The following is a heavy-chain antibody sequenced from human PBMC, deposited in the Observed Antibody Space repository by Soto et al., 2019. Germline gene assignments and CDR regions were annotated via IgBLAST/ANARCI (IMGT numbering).Heavy chain of an antibody. CDR2: IYYSGST. CDR3: ARASAYYDILSDF. J-gene: IGHJ4*02. Sequence: SETLSLTCTVSGGSISSGGYYWSWIRQHPGKGLEWIGYIYYSGSTYYNPSLKSRVTISVDTSKNQFSLKLSSVTAADTAVYYCARASAYYDILSDFWGQGTRVTVSS. D-gene: IGHD3-9*01. V-gene: IGHV4-31*03. CDR1: GGSISSGGYY.